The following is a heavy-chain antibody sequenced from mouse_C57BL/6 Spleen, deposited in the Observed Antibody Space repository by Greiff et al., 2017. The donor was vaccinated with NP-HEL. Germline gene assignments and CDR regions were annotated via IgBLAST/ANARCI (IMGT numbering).Heavy chain of an antibody. V-gene: IGHV1-69*01. CDR1: GYTFTSYW. D-gene: IGHD3-2*02. J-gene: IGHJ3*01. Sequence: QVQLQQPGAELVMPGASVKLSCKASGYTFTSYWMHWVKQRPGQGLEWIGEIDPSDSYTNYNQKFKGKSTLTVDKSSSTAYMQLSSLTSEDSAVDYCARSTAQATWFAYWGQGTLVTVSA. CDR2: IDPSDSYT. CDR3: ARSTAQATWFAY.